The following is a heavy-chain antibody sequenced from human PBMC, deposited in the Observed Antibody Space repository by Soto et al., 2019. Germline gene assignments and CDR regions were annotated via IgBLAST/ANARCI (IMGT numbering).Heavy chain of an antibody. J-gene: IGHJ4*02. CDR3: ARDGNLCLEWCSSFDC. CDR2: TYYRSKWYN. CDR1: GDSVSSSSAA. V-gene: IGHV6-1*01. D-gene: IGHD3-3*01. Sequence: PSQTLSLTCAISGDSVSSSSAAWNWIRQSPSRGLEWLGRTYYRSKWYNDYAVSVKSRITINPDTSKNQFSLQLNSVTPEDTAVYYCARDGNLCLEWCSSFDCWGQGSLVTVAS.